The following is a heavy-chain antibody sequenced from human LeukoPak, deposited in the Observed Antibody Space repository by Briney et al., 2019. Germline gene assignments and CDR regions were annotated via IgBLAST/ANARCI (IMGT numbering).Heavy chain of an antibody. J-gene: IGHJ3*02. V-gene: IGHV4-31*03. CDR3: AGATTHDAFDI. CDR2: IYYSGST. CDR1: GGSISSGGYY. D-gene: IGHD1-26*01. Sequence: SQTLSLTCTVSGGSISSGGYYWSWIRQHPGKGLEWTGYIYYSGSTYYNPSLKSRVTISVDMSKNQFSLKLSSVTAADTAVYYCAGATTHDAFDIWGQGTMVTVSS.